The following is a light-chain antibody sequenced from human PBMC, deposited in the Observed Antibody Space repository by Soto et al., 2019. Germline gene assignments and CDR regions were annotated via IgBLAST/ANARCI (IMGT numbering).Light chain of an antibody. J-gene: IGKJ1*01. CDR1: QSVSGY. V-gene: IGKV3-11*01. CDR2: DAS. CDR3: QQRGTWPT. Sequence: EIFLTQSPATLSLSPGERATLSCRASQSVSGYLAWYQQKPGQAPRLLIYDASSRANGIPARFTGSGSGTDFSLTISSLEPEDFAVYYCQQRGTWPTFGQGTKVDIK.